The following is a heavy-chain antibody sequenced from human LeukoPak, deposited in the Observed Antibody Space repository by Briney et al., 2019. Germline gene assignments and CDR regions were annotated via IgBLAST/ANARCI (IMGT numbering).Heavy chain of an antibody. CDR3: AESLGGSGSYRY. D-gene: IGHD1-26*01. Sequence: SVKVSCKASGGTFSSYAISWVRQAPGQGLEWMGGIIPIFGTANYAQKFQGRVTITTDESTSTAYTELSSLRSEDTAVYYCAESLGGSGSYRYWGQGTLVTVSS. V-gene: IGHV1-69*05. CDR2: IIPIFGTA. CDR1: GGTFSSYA. J-gene: IGHJ4*02.